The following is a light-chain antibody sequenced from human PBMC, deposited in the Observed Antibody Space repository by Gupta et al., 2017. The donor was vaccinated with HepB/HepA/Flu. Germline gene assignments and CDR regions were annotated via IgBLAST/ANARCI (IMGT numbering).Light chain of an antibody. V-gene: IGLV3-9*01. CDR3: QVWDSSTAAV. Sequence: SYGLTQPLSVSVALGQTARITCGGNNIGSKNVHWYQQKPGQAPVLVIYMDSNRPSGIPERFSGSNSGNTATLTISRAQAGDEADYYCQVWDSSTAAVFGGGTKLTVL. J-gene: IGLJ2*01. CDR2: MDS. CDR1: NIGSKN.